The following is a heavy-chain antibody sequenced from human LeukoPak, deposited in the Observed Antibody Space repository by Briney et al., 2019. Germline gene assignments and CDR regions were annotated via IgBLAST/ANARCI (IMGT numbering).Heavy chain of an antibody. Sequence: PSQTLSLTCTVSGGSISSGGYYWSWIRQHPGKGLEWIGYIYYSGSTYYNPSLKSRVTISVDTSKNQFSLKLSSVTAADTAVYYCARARSYHYNSGEPSPFDYWGQGTLVTVSS. J-gene: IGHJ4*02. CDR2: IYYSGST. CDR3: ARARSYHYNSGEPSPFDY. CDR1: GGSISSGGYY. D-gene: IGHD3-10*01. V-gene: IGHV4-31*03.